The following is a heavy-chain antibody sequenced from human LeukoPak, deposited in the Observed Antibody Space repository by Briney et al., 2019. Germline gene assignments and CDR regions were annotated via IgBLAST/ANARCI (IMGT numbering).Heavy chain of an antibody. CDR1: GFSASTNF. D-gene: IGHD4-17*01. CDR3: ARGVTDYADHNWLDP. Sequence: GRTLRLSCAPSGFSASTNFMMNWVRHAPGKGLEWVSVIYSVGSTYYADSVKGRFSISRDNSKNTLYLQMNGLRAEDTAVYYCARGVTDYADHNWLDPWGQGTLVTVSS. J-gene: IGHJ5*02. CDR2: IYSVGST. V-gene: IGHV3-53*01.